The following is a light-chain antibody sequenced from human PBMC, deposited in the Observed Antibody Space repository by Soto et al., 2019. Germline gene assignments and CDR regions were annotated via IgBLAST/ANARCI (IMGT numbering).Light chain of an antibody. V-gene: IGLV2-14*01. CDR1: SSDIGGYNY. CDR2: DVS. Sequence: QSALTQPASVSGSPGQSITISCTGTSSDIGGYNYVSWFQQHPGKDPKLMIYDVSNRPSGVSDRFSASKSGNTASLTISGLQAEDEADYYCSSHTSSSTLVFDGGTKLTVL. J-gene: IGLJ3*02. CDR3: SSHTSSSTLV.